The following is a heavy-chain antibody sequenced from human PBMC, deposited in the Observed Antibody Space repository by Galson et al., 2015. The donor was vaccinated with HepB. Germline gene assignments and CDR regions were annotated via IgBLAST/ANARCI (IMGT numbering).Heavy chain of an antibody. Sequence: SLRLSCAASGFTFSGSAMLWVRQTSGKGLEWVGRIGSKANNYATAYAASVKGRFTVSKDNFNNMLFLQMNSLRAEDAGLYFCAKGYGLFDSWGQGILVTVSS. J-gene: IGHJ5*01. CDR2: IGSKANNYAT. CDR1: GFTFSGSA. D-gene: IGHD3-16*01. V-gene: IGHV3-73*01. CDR3: AKGYGLFDS.